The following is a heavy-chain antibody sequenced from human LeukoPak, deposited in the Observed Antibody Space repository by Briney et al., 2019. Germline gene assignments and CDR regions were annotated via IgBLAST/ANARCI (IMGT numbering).Heavy chain of an antibody. Sequence: ASVKVSCKASGYTFTGYYIRWVRQAPGQGLEWMGWIDSHNGDTKYAERLQGRVFMTTDTSTSTSYMELRSLRSDDTAVYYCARAVSGSLYGDFDFWGQGTLVTVSS. CDR3: ARAVSGSLYGDFDF. V-gene: IGHV1-18*04. CDR2: IDSHNGDT. CDR1: GYTFTGYY. J-gene: IGHJ4*02. D-gene: IGHD1-26*01.